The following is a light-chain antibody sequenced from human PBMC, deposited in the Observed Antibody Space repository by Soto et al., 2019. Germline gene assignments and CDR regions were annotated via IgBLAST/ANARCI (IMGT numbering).Light chain of an antibody. CDR2: GAS. Sequence: EIVLTQSPGTLSLSPGERATLSCRASQSISSSHLAWYQQKAGQAPRVLIYGASSRATGIPDSFSGSGAATDFTLTISRLEPEDFAVYYWQQYVSSPLTFGQGTKVEIK. V-gene: IGKV3-20*01. CDR3: QQYVSSPLT. CDR1: QSISSSH. J-gene: IGKJ1*01.